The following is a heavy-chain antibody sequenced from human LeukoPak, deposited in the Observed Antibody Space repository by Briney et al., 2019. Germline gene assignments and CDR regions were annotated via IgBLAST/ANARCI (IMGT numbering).Heavy chain of an antibody. V-gene: IGHV3-7*01. CDR1: GFTLSTFW. CDR2: IKQDGSEK. D-gene: IGHD1-26*01. J-gene: IGHJ2*01. CDR3: ARGRGVDL. Sequence: GGSLRLSCAASGFTLSTFWMTWVRQALGKGLEWVANIKQDGSEKYYVDSVKGRFTISRDNAKNSLYVQMNSLRAEDTAVYYCARGRGVDLWGRGTLVTVPS.